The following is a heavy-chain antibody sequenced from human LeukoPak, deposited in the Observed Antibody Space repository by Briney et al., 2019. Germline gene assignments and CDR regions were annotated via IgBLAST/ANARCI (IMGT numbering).Heavy chain of an antibody. V-gene: IGHV4-59*01. D-gene: IGHD3-16*02. CDR2: IYYSGST. Sequence: SETLSLTCTVSGGSISSYYWSWIRQPPGKGLEWIGYIYYSGSTNYNPSLKSRVTISVDTSKNQFSLKLSSVTAADTAVYYCARTNYDYVWGSYRAQFDYWGQGTLVTVSS. CDR3: ARTNYDYVWGSYRAQFDY. J-gene: IGHJ4*02. CDR1: GGSISSYY.